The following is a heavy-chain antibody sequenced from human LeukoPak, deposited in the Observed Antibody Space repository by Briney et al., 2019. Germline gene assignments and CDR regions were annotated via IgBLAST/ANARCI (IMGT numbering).Heavy chain of an antibody. D-gene: IGHD6-13*01. J-gene: IGHJ4*02. CDR2: IYPGDSHT. V-gene: IGHV5-51*01. Sequence: KVSFKASGYTFTNYGISWVRQAPGQGLEWMGIIYPGDSHTMYSPSFRGQVTMSADKSISTAYLQWSSLTASDTAMYYCARLLGSSSSSWASFDYWGQGTLVTVSS. CDR3: ARLLGSSSSSWASFDY. CDR1: GYTFTNYG.